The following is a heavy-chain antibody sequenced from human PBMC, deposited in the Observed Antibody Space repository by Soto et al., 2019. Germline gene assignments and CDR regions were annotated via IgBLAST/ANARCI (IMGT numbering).Heavy chain of an antibody. CDR2: IYSGSFSI. CDR3: ARNESSNIYGMDV. J-gene: IGHJ6*02. Sequence: GGSLRLSCAASGFTFSSYSMNWVRQAPGKGLEWVSSIYSGSFSINYADSVKGRFSISRDNAQNSLHLQMNNLRAEDTAVYYCARNESSNIYGMDVWGQGTTVTVSS. CDR1: GFTFSSYS. V-gene: IGHV3-21*01. D-gene: IGHD6-6*01.